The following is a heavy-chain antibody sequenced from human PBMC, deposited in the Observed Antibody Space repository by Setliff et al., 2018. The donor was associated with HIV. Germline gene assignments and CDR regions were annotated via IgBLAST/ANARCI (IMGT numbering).Heavy chain of an antibody. Sequence: GSLRLSCTTSGFNFGDYGMSWVRQAPGKGLEWIGLIKNTGATQFAAPGKDRFTISRDVSKTTVYLQMSSLKTEDTALYFCAADLPSRGGGEFDYWGQGTQVTVSS. V-gene: IGHV3-49*04. CDR1: GFNFGDYG. D-gene: IGHD3-10*01. CDR3: AADLPSRGGGEFDY. CDR2: IKNTGAT. J-gene: IGHJ4*02.